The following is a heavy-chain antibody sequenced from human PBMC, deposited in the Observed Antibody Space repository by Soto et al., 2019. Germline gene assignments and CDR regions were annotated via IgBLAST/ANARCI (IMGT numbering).Heavy chain of an antibody. CDR3: VMVDNYVTPTPQDV. J-gene: IGHJ6*02. CDR1: GYIFVNYG. V-gene: IGHV1-18*01. D-gene: IGHD3-16*01. CDR2: ISPYTGNT. Sequence: QVQLVQSGDEVKKPGASVKVSCKASGYIFVNYGIAWVRQAPGQGLEWMGWISPYTGNTHSATKIQGRLPMTTDTSTRTAYMDLGNLTSDDTAVYYCVMVDNYVTPTPQDVWGQGTTVTVSS.